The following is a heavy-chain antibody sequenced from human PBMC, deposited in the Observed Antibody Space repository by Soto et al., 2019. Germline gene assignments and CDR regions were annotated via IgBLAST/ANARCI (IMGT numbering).Heavy chain of an antibody. V-gene: IGHV3-7*05. CDR1: GFIFTNYW. D-gene: IGHD3-16*01. CDR3: ARVWYYDRNFDY. CDR2: IKYDGNEK. Sequence: EVQVVDSGGGLVQPGGSLRLSCAASGFIFTNYWMSWVRQAPGKGLEWVASIKYDGNEKYYVDPVKGRFTISRDNAKNSVYLQMNSLRAEDTAVYYCARVWYYDRNFDYWGQGTLVTVSS. J-gene: IGHJ4*02.